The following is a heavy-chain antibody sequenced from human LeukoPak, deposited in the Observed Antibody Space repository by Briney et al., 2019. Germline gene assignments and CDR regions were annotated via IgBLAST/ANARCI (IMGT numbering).Heavy chain of an antibody. Sequence: PGGSLRLSCAATGVTFTNYAMTWVRQAPGKGPEWVSGISISGGSTDYADSVKGRFTISRDNSKNTLYLQMNSLRAEDTAVYYCAKVPAGNKVEYWGQGTLVTVSS. D-gene: IGHD6-19*01. CDR2: ISISGGST. V-gene: IGHV3-23*01. J-gene: IGHJ4*02. CDR3: AKVPAGNKVEY. CDR1: GVTFTNYA.